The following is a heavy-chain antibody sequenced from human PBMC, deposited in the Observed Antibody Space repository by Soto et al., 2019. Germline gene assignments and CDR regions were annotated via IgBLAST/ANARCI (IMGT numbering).Heavy chain of an antibody. J-gene: IGHJ4*02. CDR2: INPNSGGT. D-gene: IGHD5-18*01. CDR1: GYTFTAYY. V-gene: IGHV1-2*04. CDR3: ARGGGLRYSYGYRYYFDY. Sequence: QVQLVQSGAEVKKPGASVKVSCKASGYTFTAYYMHWVRQAPGQGLEWMGWINPNSGGTNYAQKCQGWVTMTRDTSISTAYMELSRLRSDDTAVYDCARGGGLRYSYGYRYYFDYWGQGTLVTVSS.